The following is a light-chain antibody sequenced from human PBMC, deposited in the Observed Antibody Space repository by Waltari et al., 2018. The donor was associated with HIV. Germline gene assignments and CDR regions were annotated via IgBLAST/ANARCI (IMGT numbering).Light chain of an antibody. CDR1: QRVSSSY. CDR3: QKYGSSPPYT. CDR2: GAS. V-gene: IGKV3-20*01. Sequence: ELVLTQSPGTLSLSPGDRTTLSCRASQRVSSSYLAWYQQKPGQAPRLLIYGASSRATGIPDRFSGSGSGTDFTLTISRLEPEDFAVYYCQKYGSSPPYTFGQGTKLEIK. J-gene: IGKJ2*01.